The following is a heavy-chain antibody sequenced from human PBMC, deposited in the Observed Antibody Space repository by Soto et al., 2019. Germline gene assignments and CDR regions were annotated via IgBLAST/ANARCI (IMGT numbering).Heavy chain of an antibody. D-gene: IGHD3-3*01. CDR3: TRNHYDFWSGRFDY. Sequence: GGSLRLSCTASGFTFGDYAMSWFRQAPGKGLEWVGFIRSKAYGGTTEYAASVKGRFTISRDDSKSIAYLQMNSLKTEDTAVYYCTRNHYDFWSGRFDYWGQGTLVTVAS. CDR1: GFTFGDYA. V-gene: IGHV3-49*03. CDR2: IRSKAYGGTT. J-gene: IGHJ4*02.